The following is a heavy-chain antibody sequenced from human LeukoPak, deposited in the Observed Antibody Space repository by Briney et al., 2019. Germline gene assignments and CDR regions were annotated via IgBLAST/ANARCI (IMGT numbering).Heavy chain of an antibody. CDR2: IIPIFGTA. D-gene: IGHD6-13*01. V-gene: IGHV1-69*05. Sequence: SVKVSCKASGGTFSSYAISWVRQAPGQGLGWMGGIIPIFGTANYAQKFQGRVTITTDESTSTAYMELSSLRSEDTAVYYCAGQVAAAGTGAFDIWGQGTMVTVSS. CDR1: GGTFSSYA. J-gene: IGHJ3*02. CDR3: AGQVAAAGTGAFDI.